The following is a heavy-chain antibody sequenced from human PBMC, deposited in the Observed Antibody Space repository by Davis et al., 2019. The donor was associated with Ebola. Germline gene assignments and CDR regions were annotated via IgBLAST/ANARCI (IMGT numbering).Heavy chain of an antibody. CDR2: INTNTGNP. V-gene: IGHV7-4-1*02. Sequence: ASVKVSCKASGDTFISYAISWVRQAPGQGLEWMGWINTNTGNPTYAQGFTGRFVFSLDTSVSTAYLQITSLKAEDTAVYYCARDFITGTTYYYYGMDVWGKGTTVTVSS. D-gene: IGHD1-7*01. CDR1: GDTFISYA. CDR3: ARDFITGTTYYYYGMDV. J-gene: IGHJ6*04.